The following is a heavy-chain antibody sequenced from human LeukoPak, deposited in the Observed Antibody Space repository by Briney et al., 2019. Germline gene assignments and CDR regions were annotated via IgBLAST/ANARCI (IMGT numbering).Heavy chain of an antibody. CDR3: ASKYSSSWYGMDV. Sequence: SETLSLTCTVSGGSICSYYWSWIRQPPGKGLEWIGYIYYSGSTNYNPSLKSRVTISVDTSKNQFSLKLSSVTAADTAVYYCASKYSSSWYGMDVWGKGTTVTVSS. J-gene: IGHJ6*04. D-gene: IGHD6-13*01. V-gene: IGHV4-59*08. CDR1: GGSICSYY. CDR2: IYYSGST.